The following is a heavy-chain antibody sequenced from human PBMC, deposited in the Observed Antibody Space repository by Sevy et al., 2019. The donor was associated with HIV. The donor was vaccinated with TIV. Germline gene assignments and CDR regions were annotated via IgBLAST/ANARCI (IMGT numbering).Heavy chain of an antibody. CDR3: VRDKEEGASVLDY. J-gene: IGHJ4*02. Sequence: GGSLRLSCATFGLNFRNSWMAWVRQTPGKGLEFLADIKQDGYETYYVDSVKGRFTISRDNAKNSLHLQMNSLRAEDTAMYFRVRDKEEGASVLDYWGQGTPVTVSS. CDR2: IKQDGYET. D-gene: IGHD1-26*01. CDR1: GLNFRNSW. V-gene: IGHV3-7*03.